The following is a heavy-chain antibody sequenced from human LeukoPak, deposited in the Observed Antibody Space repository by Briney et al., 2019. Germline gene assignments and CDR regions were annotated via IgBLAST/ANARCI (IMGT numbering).Heavy chain of an antibody. Sequence: GGSLRLSCAASGFTFSAYGMTWVRQAPGKGLEWVSHISDRGDNTYYADSVKGRFTISRDNSKNTLYLQMNSLRAEDTAVYYCARIVDHPFDYWGQGTLVTVSS. CDR3: ARIVDHPFDY. D-gene: IGHD3-16*02. CDR1: GFTFSAYG. J-gene: IGHJ4*02. V-gene: IGHV3-23*01. CDR2: ISDRGDNT.